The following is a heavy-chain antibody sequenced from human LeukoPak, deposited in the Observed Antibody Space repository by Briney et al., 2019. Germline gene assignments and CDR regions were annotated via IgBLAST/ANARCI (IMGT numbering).Heavy chain of an antibody. J-gene: IGHJ4*02. Sequence: WGSLRLSCEASGFTFSTYEMNWVRQAPGKGLEWGSYISGSGGTTFYAESVKGRFTISRDNAKSSLSLQMNSLRAEDTALYYCARDRRVGATNFDYWGQGALVTVLS. D-gene: IGHD1-26*01. CDR2: ISGSGGTT. CDR1: GFTFSTYE. CDR3: ARDRRVGATNFDY. V-gene: IGHV3-48*03.